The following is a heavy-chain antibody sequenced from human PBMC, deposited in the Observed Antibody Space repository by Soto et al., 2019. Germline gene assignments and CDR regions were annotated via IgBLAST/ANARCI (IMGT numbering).Heavy chain of an antibody. CDR3: VIVRIPHYYHYGMDV. CDR2: ISAYNGNT. D-gene: IGHD2-15*01. V-gene: IGHV1-18*01. J-gene: IGHJ6*02. Sequence: ASVKVSCKASGYTFTSYGISWVRQAPGQGLEWMGWISAYNGNTNYAQKFQGRVTMTRDTSTSTVYMELSSLRSEDTAVYYCVIVRIPHYYHYGMDVWGQGTTVTVSS. CDR1: GYTFTSYG.